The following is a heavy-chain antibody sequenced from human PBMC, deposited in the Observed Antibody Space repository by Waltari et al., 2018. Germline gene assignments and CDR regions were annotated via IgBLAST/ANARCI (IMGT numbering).Heavy chain of an antibody. J-gene: IGHJ4*02. CDR2: IRYDGSNK. CDR1: GFTFSSYS. V-gene: IGHV3-30*02. CDR3: AKCPRGGWTFYFDY. Sequence: QVQLGESGGGVVQPGGSLRLSCAASGFTFSSYSMHWVRQAPGKGLEWVAFIRYDGSNKYYADSVKGRFTISRDNSKNTLYLQMNSLRAEDTAVYYCAKCPRGGWTFYFDYWGQGTLVTVSS. D-gene: IGHD6-19*01.